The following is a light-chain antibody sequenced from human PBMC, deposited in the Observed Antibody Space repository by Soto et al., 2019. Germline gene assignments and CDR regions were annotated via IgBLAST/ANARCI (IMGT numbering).Light chain of an antibody. V-gene: IGKV3D-7*01. CDR1: QSVSSSY. Sequence: EIVMTQTPATPSLSPGERATLSCRASQSVSSSYLSWYQQKPGQAPRLLVYGASTRATGIPARFSGSGSGTEFTLTISSLQSEDFAVYYCQQYNSWPLTFGGGTKVEIK. CDR3: QQYNSWPLT. CDR2: GAS. J-gene: IGKJ4*01.